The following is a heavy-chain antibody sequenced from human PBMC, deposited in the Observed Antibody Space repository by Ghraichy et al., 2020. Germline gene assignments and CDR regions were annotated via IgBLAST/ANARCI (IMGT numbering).Heavy chain of an antibody. Sequence: SETLSLTCTVSGVSISNMYWSWIRQPPGKGLEWIGNIFYIGGTDYNPSLKSRVTISVDTSKNQVSLKLSSVTAADTAVYYCARSRGNYHPKYYYGMDVWGQGTTVTVSS. CDR3: ARSRGNYHPKYYYGMDV. V-gene: IGHV4-59*01. J-gene: IGHJ6*02. CDR2: IFYIGGT. D-gene: IGHD1-7*01. CDR1: GVSISNMY.